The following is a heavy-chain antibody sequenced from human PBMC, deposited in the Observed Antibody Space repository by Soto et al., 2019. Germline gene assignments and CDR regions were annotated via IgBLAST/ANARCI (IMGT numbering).Heavy chain of an antibody. Sequence: ASVKVSCKASGYTFTSYDINWVRQATGQGLEWMGWMNPNSGNTGYAQKFQGRVTMTRNTSISTAYMELSSLRSEDTAVYYCARGPYTYYYYYYMDVWGKGTTVTVSS. CDR1: GYTFTSYD. V-gene: IGHV1-8*01. D-gene: IGHD4-4*01. CDR3: ARGPYTYYYYYYMDV. J-gene: IGHJ6*03. CDR2: MNPNSGNT.